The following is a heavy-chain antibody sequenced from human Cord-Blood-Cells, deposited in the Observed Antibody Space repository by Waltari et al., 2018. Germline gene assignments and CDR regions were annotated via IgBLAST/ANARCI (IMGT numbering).Heavy chain of an antibody. CDR3: ARHPTYYYGSGSPYYYYMDV. CDR1: GGSISSYY. J-gene: IGHJ6*03. CDR2: IYYSGST. D-gene: IGHD3-10*01. V-gene: IGHV4-59*08. Sequence: QVQLQESGPGLVKPSETLSLTCTVSGGSISSYYWSWIRQPPGKGLEWIGYIYYSGSTNHTPSLKSRVTISVDTSKNQFSLKLSSVTAADTAVYYCARHPTYYYGSGSPYYYYMDVWGKGTTVTVSS.